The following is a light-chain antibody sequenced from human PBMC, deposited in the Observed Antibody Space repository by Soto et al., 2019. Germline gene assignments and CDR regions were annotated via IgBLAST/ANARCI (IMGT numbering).Light chain of an antibody. V-gene: IGKV3-20*01. CDR3: KQYSDSPWT. J-gene: IGKJ1*01. Sequence: EIVLTQSPGTLSLSPGERATLSCRASQSVSSYYLAWYQQKPGQTPRLRSYGASSRATDIQERFSGSGSGTDFTLNISRLEPEDFAVYYCKQYSDSPWTCGQGTKVESK. CDR2: GAS. CDR1: QSVSSYY.